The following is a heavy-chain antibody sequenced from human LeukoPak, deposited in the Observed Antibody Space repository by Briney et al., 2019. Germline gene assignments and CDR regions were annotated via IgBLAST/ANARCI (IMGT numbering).Heavy chain of an antibody. CDR1: GFTFSSYG. CDR3: AKLAGYSYDRVEAFDI. V-gene: IGHV3-30*18. D-gene: IGHD5-18*01. J-gene: IGHJ3*02. CDR2: ISYDGSNK. Sequence: GGSLRLSCAASGFTFSSYGMHWVRQAPGKGLEWVAVISYDGSNKYYADSVKGRFTISRDNSKNTLYLQMNSLRAEDTAVYYCAKLAGYSYDRVEAFDIWGQGTMVTVSP.